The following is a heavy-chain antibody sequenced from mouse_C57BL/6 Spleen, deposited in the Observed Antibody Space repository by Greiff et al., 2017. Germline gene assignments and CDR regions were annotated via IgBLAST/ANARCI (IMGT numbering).Heavy chain of an antibody. Sequence: QVQLQQSGPELVKPGASVKISCKASGYSFTSYYIHWVKQRPGKGLEWIGWIYPGSGNTKYNEKFKGKATLTADTSSSTAYMQLSSLTAEDSAVYYRARVSSGAWFAYRGHGTLVTAAA. CDR1: GYSFTSYY. D-gene: IGHD3-2*02. J-gene: IGHJ3*01. V-gene: IGHV1-66*01. CDR3: ARVSSGAWFAY. CDR2: IYPGSGNT.